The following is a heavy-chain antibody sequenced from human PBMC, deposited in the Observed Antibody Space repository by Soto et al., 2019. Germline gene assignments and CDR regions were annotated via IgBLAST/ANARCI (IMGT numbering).Heavy chain of an antibody. Sequence: SVKVSCKASGGTFSSYAISWVRQAPGQGLEWMGGIIPIFGTANYAQKFQGRVTITADESTSTAYMELSSLRSEDTAVYYCARAPRRTYYYDSSGYWVPGYWGQGTLVTVSS. D-gene: IGHD3-22*01. CDR1: GGTFSSYA. CDR3: ARAPRRTYYYDSSGYWVPGY. V-gene: IGHV1-69*13. CDR2: IIPIFGTA. J-gene: IGHJ4*02.